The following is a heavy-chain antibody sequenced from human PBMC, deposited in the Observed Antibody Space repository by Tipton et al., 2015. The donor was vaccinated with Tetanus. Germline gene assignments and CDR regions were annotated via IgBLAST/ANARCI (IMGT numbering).Heavy chain of an antibody. V-gene: IGHV1-46*01. CDR1: GYTFTSYA. CDR2: INPKGSTT. J-gene: IGHJ6*03. Sequence: QSGAEVKNPGASVRVSCKASGYTFTSYALNWVRQAPGQGLEWMGIINPKGSTTGYSQKFQGRFTMTRDTSTSTLFMELTSLTSDDTAVYFCARGFYYMDVWGQGTTVTVSS. CDR3: ARGFYYMDV.